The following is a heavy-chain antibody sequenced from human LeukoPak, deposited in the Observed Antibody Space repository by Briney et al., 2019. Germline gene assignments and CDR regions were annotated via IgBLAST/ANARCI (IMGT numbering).Heavy chain of an antibody. CDR3: ARVWFGAVAGRYYYYMDV. D-gene: IGHD6-19*01. CDR1: GGSISSYY. V-gene: IGHV4-59*01. CDR2: IYNSGRT. J-gene: IGHJ6*03. Sequence: SSETLSLTCTVSGGSISSYYWSWVRQPPGKGREWSGYIYNSGRTNYNTSLKSRVPISVDTSKNQFSLKLSSVTAADTAVYYCARVWFGAVAGRYYYYMDVWGKGTTVTVSS.